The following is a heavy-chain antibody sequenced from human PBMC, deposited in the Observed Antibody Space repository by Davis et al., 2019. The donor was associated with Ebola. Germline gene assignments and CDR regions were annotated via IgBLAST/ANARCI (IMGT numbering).Heavy chain of an antibody. D-gene: IGHD3-3*01. V-gene: IGHV1-69*01. J-gene: IGHJ4*02. CDR3: ARPDFWSGYRY. CDR2: IFGTA. Sequence: IFGTANYAQKFQGRVTITADESTSTAYMELSSLRSEDTAVYYCARPDFWSGYRYWGQGTLVTVSS.